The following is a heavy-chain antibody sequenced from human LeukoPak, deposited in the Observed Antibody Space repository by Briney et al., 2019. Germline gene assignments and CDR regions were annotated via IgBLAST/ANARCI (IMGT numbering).Heavy chain of an antibody. Sequence: GRSLRLSCAASGFTFSSYGMHWVRQAPGKGLEWVAVMWYDGSNKYYADSVKGRFTISRDNSKNTLYLQMNSLRAEDTAVYYCARDLFRSYAALDYWGQGTLVTVSS. CDR3: ARDLFRSYAALDY. CDR2: MWYDGSNK. V-gene: IGHV3-33*01. D-gene: IGHD1-26*01. J-gene: IGHJ4*02. CDR1: GFTFSSYG.